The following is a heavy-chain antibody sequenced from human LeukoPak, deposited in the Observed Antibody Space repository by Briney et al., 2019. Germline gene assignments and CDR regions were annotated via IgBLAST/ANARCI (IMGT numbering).Heavy chain of an antibody. CDR2: IYDSGRT. CDR3: ARPTNTGYYEP. Sequence: SETLSLTCTVSGGSISSGDSFWSWIRQPPGEGLEWIGYIYDSGRTHYNPSLKSRVTIPVDTSKNQFSLKLSSVTAADTAVYYCARPTNTGYYEPWGQGTLVTVSS. CDR1: GGSISSGDSF. V-gene: IGHV4-30-4*01. D-gene: IGHD3-9*01. J-gene: IGHJ5*02.